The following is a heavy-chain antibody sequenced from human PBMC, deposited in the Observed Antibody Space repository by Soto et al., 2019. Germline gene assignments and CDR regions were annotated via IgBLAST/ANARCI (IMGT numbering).Heavy chain of an antibody. V-gene: IGHV3-48*02. Sequence: GGSLRLSCAASGFTFSSYSMNWVRQAPGKGLEWVSYISSSSSTIYYADSVKGRFTISRDNAKNSLYLQMNSLRDEDTAVYYCARDRPGYSSSWYRMDVWGQGTTVTVS. CDR1: GFTFSSYS. CDR2: ISSSSSTI. CDR3: ARDRPGYSSSWYRMDV. J-gene: IGHJ6*02. D-gene: IGHD6-13*01.